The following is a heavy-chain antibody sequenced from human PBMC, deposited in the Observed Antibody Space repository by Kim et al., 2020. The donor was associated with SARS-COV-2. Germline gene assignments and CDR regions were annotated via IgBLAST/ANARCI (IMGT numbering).Heavy chain of an antibody. J-gene: IGHJ5*02. CDR1: GGSISSSSYY. Sequence: SETLSLTCTVSGGSISSSSYYWGWIRQPPGKGLEWIGSIYYSGSTYYNPSLKSRVTISVDTSKNQFSLKLSSVTAADTAVYYCARHIAVAGTAITVWFDPWGQGTLVTVSS. D-gene: IGHD6-19*01. CDR3: ARHIAVAGTAITVWFDP. V-gene: IGHV4-39*01. CDR2: IYYSGST.